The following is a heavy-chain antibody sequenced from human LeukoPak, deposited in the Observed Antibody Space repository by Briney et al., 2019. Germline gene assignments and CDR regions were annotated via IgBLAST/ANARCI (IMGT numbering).Heavy chain of an antibody. V-gene: IGHV3-49*04. CDR1: GFNFGDYA. D-gene: IGHD3-10*01. Sequence: GRSLRPSCRASGFNFGDYAMSWVRQAPGKGLEWIGFIRSKANAETRDYAASVKGRFFISRDDSNRIAYLQMDSLKTEDTAVYYCTNRGVDYYGSLSASYYFDHWGQGTLVTVSS. J-gene: IGHJ4*02. CDR3: TNRGVDYYGSLSASYYFDH. CDR2: IRSKANAETR.